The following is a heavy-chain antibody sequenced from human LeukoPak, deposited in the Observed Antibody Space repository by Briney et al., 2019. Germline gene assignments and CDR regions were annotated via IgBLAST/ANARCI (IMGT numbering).Heavy chain of an antibody. J-gene: IGHJ4*02. CDR2: IYTSGST. CDR1: GGSISSGSYY. V-gene: IGHV4-61*02. Sequence: SETLSLTCTVSGGSISSGSYYWSWIRQPAGKGLEWIGRIYTSGSTNYNPSLKSRVTISVDTSKNQFSLKLSSVTATDTAVYYCARADYGGNYGYWGQGTLVTVSS. D-gene: IGHD4-23*01. CDR3: ARADYGGNYGY.